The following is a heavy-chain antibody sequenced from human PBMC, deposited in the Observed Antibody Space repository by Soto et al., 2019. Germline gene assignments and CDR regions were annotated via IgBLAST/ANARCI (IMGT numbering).Heavy chain of an antibody. J-gene: IGHJ3*02. D-gene: IGHD3-10*01. CDR1: GFTFSSYS. V-gene: IGHV3-48*01. CDR2: ISSSSSTI. CDR3: ASSRFDDAFDI. Sequence: EVQLVESGGGLVQPGGSLRLSCAASGFTFSSYSMNWVRQAPGKGLEWVSYISSSSSTIYYADSVKGRFTISRDNAKNSLYLQMTSLRAEDTAVYYCASSRFDDAFDIWGQGTMVTVSS.